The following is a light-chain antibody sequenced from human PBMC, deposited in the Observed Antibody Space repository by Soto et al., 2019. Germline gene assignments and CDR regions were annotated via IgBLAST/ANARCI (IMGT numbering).Light chain of an antibody. J-gene: IGLJ3*02. Sequence: QLVLTQPPSTSGTPGHTVTISCSGSSSNIGSNSVNWYQQLPGTAPKLLIYSNNQRPSGVPDRFSGSKSGTSASLAISGLQSEDEAEYYCSAWDDSLNGWVFGGGTKLTVL. CDR1: SSNIGSNS. V-gene: IGLV1-44*01. CDR3: SAWDDSLNGWV. CDR2: SNN.